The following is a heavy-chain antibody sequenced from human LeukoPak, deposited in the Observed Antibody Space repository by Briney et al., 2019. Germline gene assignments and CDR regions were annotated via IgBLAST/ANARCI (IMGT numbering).Heavy chain of an antibody. CDR1: GGTFSSYA. CDR3: ARRVGARFDY. J-gene: IGHJ4*02. V-gene: IGHV1-69*04. D-gene: IGHD1-26*01. Sequence: GASAKVSCKASGGTFSSYAINWVRQAPGQGLEWMGRIIPIFGIANYAQKFQGRVTITADKSTSTAYMELSSLRSEDTAVYYCARRVGARFDYWGQGTLVTVSS. CDR2: IIPIFGIA.